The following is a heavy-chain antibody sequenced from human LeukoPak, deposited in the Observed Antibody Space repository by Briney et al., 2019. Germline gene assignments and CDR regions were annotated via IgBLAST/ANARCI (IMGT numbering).Heavy chain of an antibody. V-gene: IGHV1-2*02. CDR2: INPNSGGT. Sequence: ASVKVSCKASGYTLTGYYMHWVRQAPGQGLEWMGWINPNSGGTNYAQKFQGRVTMTRDTSISTAYMELSRLRSDDTAVYYCARFPFGLTPSGYYYYGMDVWGQGTTVTVSS. CDR1: GYTLTGYY. J-gene: IGHJ6*02. D-gene: IGHD3-10*01. CDR3: ARFPFGLTPSGYYYYGMDV.